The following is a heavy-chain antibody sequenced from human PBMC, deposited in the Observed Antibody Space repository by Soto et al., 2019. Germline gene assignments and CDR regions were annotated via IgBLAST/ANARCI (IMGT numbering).Heavy chain of an antibody. J-gene: IGHJ4*02. CDR3: VRERISS. Sequence: EVQLVESGGGLVQPGGSLRLSCAASGFTFETSWMTWVRQAPGKGLEWVANIKQDGSETYYVDSVKGRFTISRDNAKNSLYLQMNSLRVEDTAVYFGVRERISSWGQGTLVTVSS. D-gene: IGHD2-15*01. V-gene: IGHV3-7*01. CDR1: GFTFETSW. CDR2: IKQDGSET.